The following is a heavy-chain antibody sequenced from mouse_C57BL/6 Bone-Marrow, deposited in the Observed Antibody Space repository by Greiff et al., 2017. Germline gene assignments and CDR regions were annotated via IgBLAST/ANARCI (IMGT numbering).Heavy chain of an antibody. D-gene: IGHD2-4*01. J-gene: IGHJ4*01. CDR1: GYTFTSYW. Sequence: EVQLQQSGTVLARPGASVKMSCKTSGYTFTSYWMHWVKQRPGQGLEWIGAIYPGNSDTSYNQKFKGKAKLTAVTSASTAYMELSSLTNEDSAVYYCTKYDYGYYYAMDYWGQGTSVTVSS. CDR2: IYPGNSDT. CDR3: TKYDYGYYYAMDY. V-gene: IGHV1-5*01.